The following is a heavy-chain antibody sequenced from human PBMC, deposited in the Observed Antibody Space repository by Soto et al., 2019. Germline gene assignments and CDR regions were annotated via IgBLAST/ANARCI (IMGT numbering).Heavy chain of an antibody. J-gene: IGHJ4*02. Sequence: EVQLVQSGAEVKKPGESLRISCKGSGYSFTSYWISWVRQMPGKGLEWMGRIDPSDSYTNYSPSFQGHVTISADKSISTAYLQWSSLKASDTAMYYCARTHCSSTSCYYYFDYWGQGTLVTVSS. D-gene: IGHD2-2*01. CDR2: IDPSDSYT. V-gene: IGHV5-10-1*03. CDR3: ARTHCSSTSCYYYFDY. CDR1: GYSFTSYW.